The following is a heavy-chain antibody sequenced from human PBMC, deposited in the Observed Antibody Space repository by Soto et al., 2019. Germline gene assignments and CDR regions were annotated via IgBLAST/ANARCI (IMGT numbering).Heavy chain of an antibody. CDR1: GGSISSGGYY. V-gene: IGHV4-31*03. Sequence: QVQLQESGPGLVKPSQTLSLTCTVSGGSISSGGYYWSWIRQHPGKGLEWIGYIYYSGSTYYNPYLKIRVTISVDTSKNQFSLKLSSVTAADTAVYYWARVGYDILTGYYMDVWGQGTTVTVSS. D-gene: IGHD3-9*01. CDR3: ARVGYDILTGYYMDV. J-gene: IGHJ6*02. CDR2: IYYSGST.